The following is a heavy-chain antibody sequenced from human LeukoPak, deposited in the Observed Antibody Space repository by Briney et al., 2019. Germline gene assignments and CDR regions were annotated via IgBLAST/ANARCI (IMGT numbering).Heavy chain of an antibody. V-gene: IGHV4-59*01. CDR2: IYYSGST. J-gene: IGHJ4*02. Sequence: PSETLSLTCTVSGGSISNYYWSWIRQPPGKGLEWIGYIYYSGSTNYNPSLKSRVTISVDTSKNQFSLKLSPVTAADTAVYYCAREGYSSGPDYWGQGTLVTVSS. D-gene: IGHD6-19*01. CDR1: GGSISNYY. CDR3: AREGYSSGPDY.